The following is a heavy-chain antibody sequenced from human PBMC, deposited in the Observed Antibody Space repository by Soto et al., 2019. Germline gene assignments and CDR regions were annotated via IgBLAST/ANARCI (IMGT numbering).Heavy chain of an antibody. CDR1: GGIFGSHG. J-gene: IGHJ3*01. CDR2: FIPIFRTL. D-gene: IGHD3-22*01. V-gene: IGHV1-69*01. Sequence: QVQLIQSEAEVKKPGSSVRVSCMASGGIFGSHGFSWVRQAPGQRLEWVGGFIPIFRTLTYTEKFQARVRIAADESTNTVYLDLSSLTSEDTAVYYCVRDRRIYYSDPHDEFVASDYEVWGQGTMVSVSS. CDR3: VRDRRIYYSDPHDEFVASDYEV.